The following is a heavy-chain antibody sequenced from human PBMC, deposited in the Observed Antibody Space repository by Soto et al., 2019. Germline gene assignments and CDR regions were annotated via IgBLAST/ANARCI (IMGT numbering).Heavy chain of an antibody. Sequence: SETLSLTCAVYGGSFSGYYWTWIRQPPGTGLEWIGEINHSGSTNYNPSLKSRVTMSVDTSKNQLSLKLTSVTAADTAVYYCARGPSGDKVASWSQGTLVTVSS. CDR1: GGSFSGYY. J-gene: IGHJ4*02. CDR3: ARGPSGDKVAS. V-gene: IGHV4-34*01. CDR2: INHSGST. D-gene: IGHD7-27*01.